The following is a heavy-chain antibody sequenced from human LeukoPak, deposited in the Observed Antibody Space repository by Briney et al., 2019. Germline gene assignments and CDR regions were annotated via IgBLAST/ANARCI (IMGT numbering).Heavy chain of an antibody. CDR1: GFTFSSYA. CDR3: AKVGRAAAFDY. J-gene: IGHJ4*02. CDR2: ISWDGGST. Sequence: GGSLRLSCAASGFTFSSYAMSWVRQAPGKGLEWVSLISWDGGSTYYADSVKGRFTISRDNSKNSLYLQMNSLRTEDTALYYCAKVGRAAAFDYWGQGTLVTVSS. V-gene: IGHV3-43*01. D-gene: IGHD6-13*01.